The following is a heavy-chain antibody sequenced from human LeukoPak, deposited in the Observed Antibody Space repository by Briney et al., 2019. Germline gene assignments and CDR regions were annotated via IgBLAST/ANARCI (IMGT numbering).Heavy chain of an antibody. CDR2: INGGNGNT. CDR3: ARSTEYSSGSNGGYYFDY. Sequence: GASVKVSCKSSGYIFTTYAMHWVRQAPGQRPEWMGWINGGNGNTKYSQKFQDRVTITRDTSASTAYMELSSLRSEDTAIYYCARSTEYSSGSNGGYYFDYWGQGTLVTVSS. J-gene: IGHJ4*02. CDR1: GYIFTTYA. D-gene: IGHD6-19*01. V-gene: IGHV1-3*01.